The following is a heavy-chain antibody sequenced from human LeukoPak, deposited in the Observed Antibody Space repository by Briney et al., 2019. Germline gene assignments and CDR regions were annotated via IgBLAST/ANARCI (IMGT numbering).Heavy chain of an antibody. CDR1: GGSISTYY. CDR3: ARPLRAYDSSGYYHY. D-gene: IGHD3-22*01. J-gene: IGHJ4*02. Sequence: SETLSLTCTISGGSISTYYWTWIRQSPGKALEWIGYIYYSGRTSYNPSLKSRVTMSVDTSKNQFSLQLSSVTAADTAVYYCARPLRAYDSSGYYHYWGQGTLVTVSS. CDR2: IYYSGRT. V-gene: IGHV4-59*01.